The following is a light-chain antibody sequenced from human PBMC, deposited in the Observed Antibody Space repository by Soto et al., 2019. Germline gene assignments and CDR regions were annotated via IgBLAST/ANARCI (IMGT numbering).Light chain of an antibody. CDR1: QSVSSN. J-gene: IGKJ2*01. Sequence: EIVMTQSPATLSVSPGERATLSCRASQSVSSNLARYQQKPGQAPRHLIYGASTRATGIPARFSGSGSGTEFTLTISSLQYEDFAVYYCQQYNNWRAAFGQGTKLEIK. CDR3: QQYNNWRAA. V-gene: IGKV3-15*01. CDR2: GAS.